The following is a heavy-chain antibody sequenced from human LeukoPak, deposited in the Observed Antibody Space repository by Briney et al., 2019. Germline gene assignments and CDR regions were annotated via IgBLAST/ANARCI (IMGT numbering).Heavy chain of an antibody. CDR3: ARAVYGGKGDNWFDP. CDR1: GFTFSSYA. CDR2: ISSSGSTI. D-gene: IGHD4-23*01. Sequence: GSLRLSCAASGFTFSSYAMSWVRQAPGKGLEWVSYISSSGSTIYYADSVKGRFTISRDNAKNSLYLQMDSLRAEDTAVYYCARAVYGGKGDNWFDPWGQGTLVTVSS. V-gene: IGHV3-48*04. J-gene: IGHJ5*02.